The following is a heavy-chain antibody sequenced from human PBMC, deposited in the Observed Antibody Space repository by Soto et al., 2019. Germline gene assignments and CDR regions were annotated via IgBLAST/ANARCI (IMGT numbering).Heavy chain of an antibody. Sequence: WGSLRLSCAVSGFSFRSDWMHWVRQAPGKELVWGARSIFDGNISNYADSVKGRFTITRDNARNTVYLQMNSLRAEDTAVYFCVGEPWGFSGTWYDYWGQGTLVTVSS. CDR1: GFSFRSDW. J-gene: IGHJ4*02. CDR3: VGEPWGFSGTWYDY. D-gene: IGHD6-13*01. CDR2: SIFDGNIS. V-gene: IGHV3-74*01.